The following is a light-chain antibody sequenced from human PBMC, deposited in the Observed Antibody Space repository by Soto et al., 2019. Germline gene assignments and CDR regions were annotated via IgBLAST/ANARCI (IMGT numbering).Light chain of an antibody. J-gene: IGKJ4*01. CDR1: QGIGND. V-gene: IGKV1-17*01. CDR2: GGS. Sequence: DIQMTQSPSSLSASVGDRVTITCRASQGIGNDLGWFQQKPGKAAKRLLYGGSSLESGVPSRFSGSGSGTEFTLTISSLQPEDFATYYCLQHNTTPALTFGGGTTVEIK. CDR3: LQHNTTPALT.